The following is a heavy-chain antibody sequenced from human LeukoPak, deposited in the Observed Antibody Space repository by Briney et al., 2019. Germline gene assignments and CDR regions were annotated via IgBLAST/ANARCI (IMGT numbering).Heavy chain of an antibody. Sequence: HWASVKVSCKASGYTFTGYYFHWVRQAPGQGLEWMGWINPNGGGTNYARKFQGWVTMTTDTSISTAYLDLNRLSSDDTAVFYWARGAWFGELRGGGLDVWGKGTTVTVSS. CDR3: ARGAWFGELRGGGLDV. CDR1: GYTFTGYY. D-gene: IGHD3-10*01. J-gene: IGHJ6*04. V-gene: IGHV1-2*04. CDR2: INPNGGGT.